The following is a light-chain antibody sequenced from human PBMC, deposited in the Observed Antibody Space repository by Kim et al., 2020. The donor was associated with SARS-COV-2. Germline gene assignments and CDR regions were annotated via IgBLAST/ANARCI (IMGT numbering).Light chain of an antibody. CDR1: RLRSYY. CDR2: GKN. Sequence: ALGQTVRITCQGDRLRSYYASWSQQKPGQAPVLVIYGKNNRPSGIPDRFSGSSSGNTASLTITGAQAEDEADYYCNSRDSSGNHWVFGGGTQLTVL. V-gene: IGLV3-19*01. CDR3: NSRDSSGNHWV. J-gene: IGLJ3*02.